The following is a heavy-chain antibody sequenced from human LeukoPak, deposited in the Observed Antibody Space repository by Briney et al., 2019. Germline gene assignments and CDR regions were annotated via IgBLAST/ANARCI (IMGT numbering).Heavy chain of an antibody. CDR1: GFTFSSYW. J-gene: IGHJ6*03. CDR2: INSDGSST. D-gene: IGHD1-26*01. V-gene: IGHV3-74*01. Sequence: PGGSLRLSCAASGFTFSSYWMHWVRQAPGKGLVWVSRINSDGSSTSYADSVKGRFTISRDNAKNTLYLQMNSLRAEDTAVYCCARAGLYSGSHWTYYYYMDVWGKGTTVTVSS. CDR3: ARAGLYSGSHWTYYYYMDV.